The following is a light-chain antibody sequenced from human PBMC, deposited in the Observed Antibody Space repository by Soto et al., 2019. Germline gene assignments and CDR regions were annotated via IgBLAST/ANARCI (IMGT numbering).Light chain of an antibody. V-gene: IGKV1-39*01. CDR2: AAS. Sequence: DIQMTQSPSSLSASVGDRVTITCRAGQHIGRYLNWYQQKPGKAPKLLIYAASSLHSGVPSRFSGSGSGTDFTLTISSLQPEDFATYSCQQTYRTPRTVGGGTKVDIK. J-gene: IGKJ4*01. CDR3: QQTYRTPRT. CDR1: QHIGRY.